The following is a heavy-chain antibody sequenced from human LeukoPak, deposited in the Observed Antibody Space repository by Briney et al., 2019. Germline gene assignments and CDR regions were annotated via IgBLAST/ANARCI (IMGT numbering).Heavy chain of an antibody. J-gene: IGHJ5*02. V-gene: IGHV1-18*01. CDR3: ARVGLSYCSSTSCYWFDP. Sequence: GASVKVSCKASGYTFTSYGISWVRQAPGQGLEWMGWISAYNGNTNYAQKLQGRVAMTTDTSTSTAYMELRSLRSDDTAVYYCARVGLSYCSSTSCYWFDPWGQGTLVTASS. CDR1: GYTFTSYG. D-gene: IGHD2-2*01. CDR2: ISAYNGNT.